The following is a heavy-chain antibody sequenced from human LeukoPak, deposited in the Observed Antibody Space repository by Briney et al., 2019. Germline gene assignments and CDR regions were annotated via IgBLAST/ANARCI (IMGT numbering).Heavy chain of an antibody. V-gene: IGHV3-30-3*01. D-gene: IGHD6-19*01. J-gene: IGHJ1*01. Sequence: GGSLRLSCAASGFTFSSCAMHWVRQAPGKGLEWVAVISYDGSNKYYADSVKGRFTISRDNSKNTLYLQMNSLRAEDTAVYYCARDRVAVAAAAEYFQHWGQGTLVTVSS. CDR1: GFTFSSCA. CDR3: ARDRVAVAAAAEYFQH. CDR2: ISYDGSNK.